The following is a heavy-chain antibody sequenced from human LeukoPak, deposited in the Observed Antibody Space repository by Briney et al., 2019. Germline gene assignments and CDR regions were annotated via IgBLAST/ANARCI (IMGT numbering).Heavy chain of an antibody. V-gene: IGHV3-21*01. J-gene: IGHJ3*02. CDR2: ISSSSYI. Sequence: SGGSLRLSCAASGFTFSSYSMNWVRQAPGKGLEWVSSISSSSYIYYADSVKGRFTISRDNAKNSLYLQMNSLRAEDTAVYFCARDSNPNDGQVFYDAFDIWGQGTMVTVSS. CDR1: GFTFSSYS. D-gene: IGHD5/OR15-5a*01. CDR3: ARDSNPNDGQVFYDAFDI.